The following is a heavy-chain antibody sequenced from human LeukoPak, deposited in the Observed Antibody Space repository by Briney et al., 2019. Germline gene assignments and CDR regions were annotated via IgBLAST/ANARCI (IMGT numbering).Heavy chain of an antibody. CDR2: INPNSGGT. V-gene: IGHV1-2*06. J-gene: IGHJ4*02. CDR3: ARDLGDNYYDSSGYYYEDY. D-gene: IGHD3-22*01. CDR1: GYTFTGYY. Sequence: ASVKVSCEASGYTFTGYYMHWVRQAPGQGLEWMGRINPNSGGTNYAQKFQGRVTMTRDTSISTAYMELSRLRSDDTAVYYCARDLGDNYYDSSGYYYEDYWGQGTLVTVSS.